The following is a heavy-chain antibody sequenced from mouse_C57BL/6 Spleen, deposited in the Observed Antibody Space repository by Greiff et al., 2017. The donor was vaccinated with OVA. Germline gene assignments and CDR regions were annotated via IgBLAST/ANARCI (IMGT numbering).Heavy chain of an antibody. CDR3: ARWTSWYFEV. CDR1: GYTFTSYW. CDR2: IDPSDSET. Sequence: LQQPGAELVRPGSSVKLSCKASGYTFTSYWMHWVKQRPIQGLEWIGNIDPSDSETHYNQKFKDKATLTVDKSSSTAYMQLSSLTSEDSAVYYCARWTSWYFEVWGTGTTITVSS. J-gene: IGHJ1*03. V-gene: IGHV1-52*01.